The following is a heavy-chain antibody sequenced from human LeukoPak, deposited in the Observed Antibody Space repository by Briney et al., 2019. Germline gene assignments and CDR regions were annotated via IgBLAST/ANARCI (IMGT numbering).Heavy chain of an antibody. J-gene: IGHJ1*01. Sequence: PGGSLRHSRAASGFTFSSYSMNWVRQAPGKGLEWVSSIRSSSCYIYYATPVKGRFTISRDNAKNSLYLQMNSLRAEDTAVYYCASGGYGCPPVWGQGSLVTVSS. D-gene: IGHD1-26*01. CDR3: ASGGYGCPPV. V-gene: IGHV3-21*01. CDR2: IRSSSCYI. CDR1: GFTFSSYS.